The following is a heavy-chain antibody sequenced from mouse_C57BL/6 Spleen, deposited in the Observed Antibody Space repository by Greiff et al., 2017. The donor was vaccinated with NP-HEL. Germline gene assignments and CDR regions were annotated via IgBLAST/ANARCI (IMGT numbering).Heavy chain of an antibody. CDR3: TTLDYDGFAY. Sequence: VQLQQPGAELVKPGASVKLSCKASGYTFTSYWMHWVKQRPGQGLEWIGMIHPNSGSTNYNEKFKSKATLTVDKSSSTAYMQLSSLTSEDSAVYYCTTLDYDGFAYWGQGTLVTVSA. J-gene: IGHJ3*01. V-gene: IGHV1-64*01. CDR1: GYTFTSYW. D-gene: IGHD2-4*01. CDR2: IHPNSGST.